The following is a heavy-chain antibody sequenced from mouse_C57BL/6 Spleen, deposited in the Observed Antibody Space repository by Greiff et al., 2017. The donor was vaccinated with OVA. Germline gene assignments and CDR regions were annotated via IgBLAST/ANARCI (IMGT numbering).Heavy chain of an antibody. V-gene: IGHV1-26*01. J-gene: IGHJ4*01. CDR2: INPNNGGT. D-gene: IGHD2-4*01. CDR3: ARGDYDEYAMDY. CDR1: GYTFTDYY. Sequence: VQLQQSGPELVKPGASVKISCKASGYTFTDYYMNWVKQSHGKSLEWIGDINPNNGGTSYNQKFKGKATLTVDKSSSTAYMELRSLTSEDSAVYYCARGDYDEYAMDYWGQGTSVTVSS.